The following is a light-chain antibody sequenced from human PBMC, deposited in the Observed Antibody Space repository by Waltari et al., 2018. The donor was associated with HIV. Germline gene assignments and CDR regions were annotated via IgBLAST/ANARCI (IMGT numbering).Light chain of an antibody. V-gene: IGKV3-15*01. Sequence: EIEMTQSPATLSASAGERATLSCRASQSVSSNLAWYQQKPGQAPSLLIHSASTRATGIPARFSVSGSGTELTLTISSLQSQAFAVYYCQRYNNWPPWTFGQGTKVEIK. CDR1: QSVSSN. CDR3: QRYNNWPPWT. CDR2: SAS. J-gene: IGKJ1*01.